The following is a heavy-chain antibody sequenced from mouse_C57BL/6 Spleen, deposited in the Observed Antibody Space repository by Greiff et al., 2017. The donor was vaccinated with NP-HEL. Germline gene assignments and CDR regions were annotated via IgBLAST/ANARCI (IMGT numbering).Heavy chain of an antibody. D-gene: IGHD2-14*01. J-gene: IGHJ1*03. CDR2: ISYDGSN. CDR1: GYSITSGYY. CDR3: ARDRILQGYFDV. Sequence: EVKLMESGPGLVKPSQSLSLTCSVTGYSITSGYYWNWIRQFPGNKLEWMGYISYDGSNNYNPSLKNRISITRDTSKNQFFLKLNSVTTEDTATYYCARDRILQGYFDVWGTGTTVTVSS. V-gene: IGHV3-6*01.